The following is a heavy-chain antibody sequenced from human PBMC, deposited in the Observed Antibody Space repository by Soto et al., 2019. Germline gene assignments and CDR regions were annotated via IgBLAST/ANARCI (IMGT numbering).Heavy chain of an antibody. J-gene: IGHJ3*02. CDR3: AKSPGMYYDILTADFSPYDAFDI. V-gene: IGHV3-23*01. D-gene: IGHD3-9*01. CDR2: ISGSGVST. Sequence: GGSLRLSCAASGFTFSSYAMSWVRQAPGKGLEWVSAISGSGVSTYYADSVKGRFTISRDNSKNTLYLQMNSLRAEDTAVYYCAKSPGMYYDILTADFSPYDAFDIWGQGTMVTVSS. CDR1: GFTFSSYA.